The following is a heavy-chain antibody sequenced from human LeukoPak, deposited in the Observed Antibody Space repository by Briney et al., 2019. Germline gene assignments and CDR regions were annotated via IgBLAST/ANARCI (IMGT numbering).Heavy chain of an antibody. Sequence: PSETLSLTCTVSGGSISSSSYYWGWIRPPPGKGLEWIGSIYYSGSTYYSPSLKSRVTISVDTSKNQFSLKLSSVTAADTAVYYCAAVVRSGSHNWFDPWGQGTLVTVSS. CDR1: GGSISSSSYY. D-gene: IGHD3-10*01. CDR3: AAVVRSGSHNWFDP. J-gene: IGHJ5*02. CDR2: IYYSGST. V-gene: IGHV4-39*01.